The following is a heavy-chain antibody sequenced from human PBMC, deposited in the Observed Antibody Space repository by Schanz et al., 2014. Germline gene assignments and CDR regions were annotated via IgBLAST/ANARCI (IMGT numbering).Heavy chain of an antibody. D-gene: IGHD6-13*01. CDR3: ARDLIAAAESWFDP. Sequence: QGQLVQSGAEVKKPGASVKVSCKASGYTFTSYGITWVRQAPGQGLEWLGWINPANGNTHYSPRLNGRVSIASDTAASTVYLHFSSLKSDDTAIYYCARDLIAAAESWFDPWVQGTPITVSS. CDR1: GYTFTSYG. V-gene: IGHV1-18*01. CDR2: INPANGNT. J-gene: IGHJ5*02.